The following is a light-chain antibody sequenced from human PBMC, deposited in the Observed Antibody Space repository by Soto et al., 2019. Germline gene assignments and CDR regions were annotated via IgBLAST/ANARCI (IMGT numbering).Light chain of an antibody. J-gene: IGKJ5*01. V-gene: IGKV4-1*01. Sequence: DIVMTQSPDSLAVSLGERATINCKSSQSVLYSSNNKNYLGWYQQKAGQPPKLLIYWASTRESGVPDRFSGSGSGTEFTLTISSLQAEDVAVYYCQQYYNIPTTFGQGTRLEIK. CDR1: QSVLYSSNNKNY. CDR3: QQYYNIPTT. CDR2: WAS.